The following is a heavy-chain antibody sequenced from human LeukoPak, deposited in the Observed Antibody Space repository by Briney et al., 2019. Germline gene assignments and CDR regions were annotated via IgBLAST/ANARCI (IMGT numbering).Heavy chain of an antibody. Sequence: ASVKVSCKASGYSFTAFYIHWVRQAPGQGLEWMGWIHPRSGETNYAYKFRGRVTMTRDTSISTTYMDLGSLGSDDTAVYYCARDGEYGTGSYYRGSFDYWGQGTLVTVSS. V-gene: IGHV1-2*02. J-gene: IGHJ4*02. CDR1: GYSFTAFY. D-gene: IGHD3-10*01. CDR3: ARDGEYGTGSYYRGSFDY. CDR2: IHPRSGET.